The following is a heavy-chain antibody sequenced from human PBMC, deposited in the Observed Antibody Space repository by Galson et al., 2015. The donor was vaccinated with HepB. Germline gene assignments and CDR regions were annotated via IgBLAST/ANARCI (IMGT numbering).Heavy chain of an antibody. V-gene: IGHV3-30*04. Sequence: SLRLSCAASGFTFSSYAMHWVRQAPGKGLEWVAVISYDGSNKYYADSVKGRFTISRDNSKNTLYLQMNSLRAEDTAVYYCARVSYYYDSSGTDAFDIWGQGTMVTVSS. J-gene: IGHJ3*02. CDR2: ISYDGSNK. CDR3: ARVSYYYDSSGTDAFDI. CDR1: GFTFSSYA. D-gene: IGHD3-22*01.